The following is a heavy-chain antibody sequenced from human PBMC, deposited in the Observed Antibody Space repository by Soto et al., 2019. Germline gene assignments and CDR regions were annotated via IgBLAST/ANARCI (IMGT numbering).Heavy chain of an antibody. CDR2: INPNSGGT. CDR3: AIYLSKHESLRRKGIKYGSDD. Sequence: GSSVKVSCKASGYTFTGYYMHWVRQAPGQGLEWMGWINPNSGGTNYAQKFQGWVTMTRDTSIGTAYMELSRLRSDDTAVYYCAIYLSKHESLRRKGIKYGSDDWGQGTLVTVSP. D-gene: IGHD4-17*01. V-gene: IGHV1-2*04. CDR1: GYTFTGYY. J-gene: IGHJ4*03.